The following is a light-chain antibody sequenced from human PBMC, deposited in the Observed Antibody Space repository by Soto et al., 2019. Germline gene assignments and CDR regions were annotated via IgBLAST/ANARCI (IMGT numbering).Light chain of an antibody. CDR3: QQSNG. Sequence: DIQMTQSPSILSASVGDRVTITCRATQNINTWLAWYQQKPGKAPKMLIYDASRLQNGVPSRFSGRGSGTQFTLPISSLQADDFATYYCQQSNGFGPGTKLDVK. CDR2: DAS. J-gene: IGKJ2*01. V-gene: IGKV1-5*01. CDR1: QNINTW.